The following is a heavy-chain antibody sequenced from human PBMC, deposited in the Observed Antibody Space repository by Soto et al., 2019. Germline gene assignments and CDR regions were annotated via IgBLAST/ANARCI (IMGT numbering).Heavy chain of an antibody. CDR2: IYYSGST. Sequence: SETLSLTCTVSGGSISSSSYYWGWIRQPPGKGLEWIGSIYYSGSTYYNPSLKSRVTISVHTSKNQFSLKLSSVTAADAAVYYCARHRNYYGSGSFPVYFDYWGQGTLVTVSS. CDR3: ARHRNYYGSGSFPVYFDY. CDR1: GGSISSSSYY. V-gene: IGHV4-39*01. D-gene: IGHD3-10*01. J-gene: IGHJ4*02.